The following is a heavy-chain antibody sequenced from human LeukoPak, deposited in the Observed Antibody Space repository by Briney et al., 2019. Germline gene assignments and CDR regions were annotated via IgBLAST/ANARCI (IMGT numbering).Heavy chain of an antibody. Sequence: SVKVSCKASGGTFSSYAISWVRQAPGQGLEWMGRIIPILGIANYAQKFQGRVTITADKSTSTAYMELSSLRSEDTAVYYCARETRDGSYGWFDPWGQGTLVTVSS. CDR3: ARETRDGSYGWFDP. J-gene: IGHJ5*02. CDR1: GGTFSSYA. V-gene: IGHV1-69*04. D-gene: IGHD1-26*01. CDR2: IIPILGIA.